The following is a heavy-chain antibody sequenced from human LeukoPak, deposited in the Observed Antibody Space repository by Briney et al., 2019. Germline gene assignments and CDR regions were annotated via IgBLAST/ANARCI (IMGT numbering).Heavy chain of an antibody. J-gene: IGHJ5*02. CDR2: INPNSGGT. Sequence: ASVKVSFKGSGYTFTGYYIHWARQAPGQGLEWMGWINPNSGGTNYAQKFQGRVTMTRDTSISTAYMELSRLRSDDTAVYYCARVRKGLVRGGNWFDPWGQGTLVTVSS. V-gene: IGHV1-2*02. D-gene: IGHD3-10*01. CDR1: GYTFTGYY. CDR3: ARVRKGLVRGGNWFDP.